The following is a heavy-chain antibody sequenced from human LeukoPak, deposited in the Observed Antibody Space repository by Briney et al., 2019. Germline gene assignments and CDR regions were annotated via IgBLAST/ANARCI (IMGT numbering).Heavy chain of an antibody. CDR2: INAGNGNT. CDR1: GYTFTVYA. CDR3: AREGVLLERAFDI. V-gene: IGHV1-3*01. D-gene: IGHD2/OR15-2a*01. J-gene: IGHJ3*02. Sequence: GASVKVSCKASGYTFTVYAMHWVRQAPGQRLEWMGWINAGNGNTKYSQKFQGRVTITRDTSASTAYMELSSLRSEDTAVFYCAREGVLLERAFDIWGQGTMVTVSS.